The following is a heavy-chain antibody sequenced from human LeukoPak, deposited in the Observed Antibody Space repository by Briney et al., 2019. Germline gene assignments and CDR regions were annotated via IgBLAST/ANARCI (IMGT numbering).Heavy chain of an antibody. CDR1: GFTFSSYS. CDR2: ISSSSSYM. CDR3: ARYKYYDSSGYYFPVTPADY. V-gene: IGHV3-21*01. D-gene: IGHD3-22*01. J-gene: IGHJ4*02. Sequence: GGSLRLSCAASGFTFSSYSMNWVRQAPGKGLEWVSSISSSSSYMYYADSVKGRFTISRDNAKNSLYLQMNGLRAEDTAVYYCARYKYYDSSGYYFPVTPADYWGQGTLVTVSS.